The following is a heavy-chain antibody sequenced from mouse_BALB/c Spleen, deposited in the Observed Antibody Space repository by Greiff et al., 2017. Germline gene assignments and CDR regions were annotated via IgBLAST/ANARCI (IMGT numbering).Heavy chain of an antibody. CDR3: TRGRTWFAY. V-gene: IGHV1-7*01. CDR2: IDPETGGT. Sequence: QVQLQQSGAELAKPGASVKMSCKASGYTFTSYWMHWVKQRPGQGLEWIGAIDPETGGTAYNQKFKGKATLTADKSSSTAYMELRSLTSEDSAVYYCTRGRTWFAYWGQGTLVTVSA. CDR1: GYTFTSYW. J-gene: IGHJ3*01.